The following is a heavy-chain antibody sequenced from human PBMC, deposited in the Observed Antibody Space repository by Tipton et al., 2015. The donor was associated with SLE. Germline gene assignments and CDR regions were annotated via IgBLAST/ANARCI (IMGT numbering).Heavy chain of an antibody. CDR1: GGSINSGDYS. Sequence: TLSLTCAVSGGSINSGDYSWSWIRQPPGKGLEWIGYIFHSGNAYYNPSLKSRVTISVDMSRNQFSLRLDSVTAADTALYYCARGEMDVFDIWGQGTVVSVPS. CDR3: ARGEMDVFDI. CDR2: IFHSGNA. V-gene: IGHV4-30-2*01. J-gene: IGHJ3*02.